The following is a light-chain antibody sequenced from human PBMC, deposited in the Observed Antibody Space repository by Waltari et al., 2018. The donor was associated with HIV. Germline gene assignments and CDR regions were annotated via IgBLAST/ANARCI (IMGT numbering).Light chain of an antibody. CDR1: NLRHKY. CDR2: QDT. CDR3: QAWDSGTIV. J-gene: IGLJ3*02. Sequence: SSDLTQPPSVSVSSGQTATVTCSGVNLRHKYVSWYQQRSGQSPVLVIYQDTKRPPGIPERFFGSTSENTATLTIYETQPLDEAHYSCQAWDSGTIVFGGGTNLTVL. V-gene: IGLV3-1*01.